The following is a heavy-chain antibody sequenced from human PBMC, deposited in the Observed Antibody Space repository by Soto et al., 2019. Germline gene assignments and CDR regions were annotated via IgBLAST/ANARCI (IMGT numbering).Heavy chain of an antibody. V-gene: IGHV1-69*08. J-gene: IGHJ6*02. CDR1: GGTFSSYT. D-gene: IGHD2-21*02. Sequence: QVQLVQSGAEVKKPGSSVKVSCKSSGGTFSSYTISWVRQAPGQGLEWMGRIIPILGIANYAQKFQGRVTITAEKSTSTDYMELSSLRSEDTAVYYCARDLQTDYYYDGMDVWGQGTTVTVSS. CDR3: ARDLQTDYYYDGMDV. CDR2: IIPILGIA.